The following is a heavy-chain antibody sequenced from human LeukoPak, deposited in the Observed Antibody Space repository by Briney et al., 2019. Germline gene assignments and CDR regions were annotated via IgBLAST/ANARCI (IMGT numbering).Heavy chain of an antibody. D-gene: IGHD6-19*01. CDR2: ISGSGTTT. CDR3: AKGAGEQWRVHLGY. CDR1: GFSFSSYA. J-gene: IGHJ4*02. Sequence: GGFLRLSCAASGFSFSSYAMTWVRQAPGKGLEWVSGISGSGTTTYYADSVKGRFTISRDNSKNTLYLQMNSLRADDTAVYYCAKGAGEQWRVHLGYWGQGTLVSVSS. V-gene: IGHV3-23*01.